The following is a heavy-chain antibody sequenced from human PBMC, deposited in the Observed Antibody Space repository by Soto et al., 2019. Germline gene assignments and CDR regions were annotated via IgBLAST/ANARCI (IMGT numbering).Heavy chain of an antibody. CDR2: IYPSHSDT. CDR3: ARGGVSTRTFDY. V-gene: IGHV5-51*01. D-gene: IGHD3-3*01. J-gene: IGHJ4*02. CDR1: GYNFAGYW. Sequence: ESLKISCKGSGYNFAGYWIAWVRQMPGKGLELMGIIYPSHSDTRYRPSFQGQVTISADKSISSAYLQWSSLRASDTAMYYCARGGVSTRTFDYWGQGTPVTVSS.